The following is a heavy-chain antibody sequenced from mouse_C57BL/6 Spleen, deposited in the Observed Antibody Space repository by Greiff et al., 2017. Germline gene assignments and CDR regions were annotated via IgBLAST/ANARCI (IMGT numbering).Heavy chain of an antibody. D-gene: IGHD1-1*01. Sequence: QVHVKQPGAELVRPGSSVKLSCKASGYTFTSYWMHWVKQRPIQGLEWIGNIDPSDSETHYNQKFKDKATLTVDKSSSTAYMQLSSLTSEDSAVYYCARVYGSSHDYWGQGTTLTVSS. CDR2: IDPSDSET. J-gene: IGHJ2*01. V-gene: IGHV1-52*01. CDR3: ARVYGSSHDY. CDR1: GYTFTSYW.